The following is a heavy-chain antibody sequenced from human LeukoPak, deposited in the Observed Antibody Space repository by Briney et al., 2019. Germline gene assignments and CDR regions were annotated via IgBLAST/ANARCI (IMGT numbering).Heavy chain of an antibody. D-gene: IGHD3-22*01. CDR3: ASPVGSRYYYSSGYFLGGPFDY. V-gene: IGHV1-2*02. J-gene: IGHJ4*02. Sequence: VASVKVSCKATSRISWVRQAPGQGLEWMGWINPNSGGTNYAQKFQGRVTMTRDTSISTAYMELSRLRSDDTVVYYCASPVGSRYYYSSGYFLGGPFDYWGQGTLVTVSS. CDR1: TSR. CDR2: INPNSGGT.